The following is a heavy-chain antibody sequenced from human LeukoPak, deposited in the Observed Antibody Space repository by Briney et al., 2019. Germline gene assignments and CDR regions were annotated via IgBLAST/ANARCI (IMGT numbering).Heavy chain of an antibody. CDR1: GFSFSSYA. J-gene: IGHJ6*02. CDR2: ISGRSGST. CDR3: AKPQSTSGYYYGMDV. D-gene: IGHD2-2*01. V-gene: IGHV3-23*01. Sequence: GGSLRLSCAASGFSFSSYAVSWVRQAPGKGLEWVSAISGRSGSTYYADSVKGRFTISRDNSKNTLYLQMSSPRVEDTAVYYCAKPQSTSGYYYGMDVWGQGTTVTVSS.